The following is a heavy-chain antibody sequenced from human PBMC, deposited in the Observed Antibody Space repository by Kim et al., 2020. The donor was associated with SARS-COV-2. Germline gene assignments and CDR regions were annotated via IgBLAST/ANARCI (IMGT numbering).Heavy chain of an antibody. CDR2: IYYSGST. D-gene: IGHD5-18*01. V-gene: IGHV4-59*08. CDR3: ATKGVRGYSYGSFDY. CDR1: GGSISSYY. Sequence: SETLSLTCTVSGGSISSYYWSWIRQPPGKGLEWIGYIYYSGSTNYNPSLKSRVTISVDTSKNQFSLKLSYVTAADTAVYYCATKGVRGYSYGSFDYWGQGTLVTVSS. J-gene: IGHJ4*02.